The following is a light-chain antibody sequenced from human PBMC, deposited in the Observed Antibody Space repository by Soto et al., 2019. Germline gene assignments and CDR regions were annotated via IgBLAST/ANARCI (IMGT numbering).Light chain of an antibody. V-gene: IGLV2-8*01. CDR3: SSYAGSNNFVV. CDR1: SSDVGGYNY. CDR2: EVS. Sequence: QSVLTQPPSASGSPGQSVTISCTGTSSDVGGYNYVSWYQQHTGKAPKLMIYEVSKRPSGVPDRFSGAKSGNTASLTVSGLQADDEADYYCSSYAGSNNFVVFGGGTKLTVL. J-gene: IGLJ2*01.